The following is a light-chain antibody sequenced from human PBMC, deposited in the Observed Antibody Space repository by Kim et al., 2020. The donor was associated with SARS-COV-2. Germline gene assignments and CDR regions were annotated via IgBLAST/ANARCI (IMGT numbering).Light chain of an antibody. CDR3: SSYTSSSTWV. V-gene: IGLV2-14*03. Sequence: GQSITISCTGTSSNVSGYSYVSWYQHHAGEAPKLMIYDINKRASVVSNRFSGSKSGNTASLTISGLQAEDETDYFCSSYTSSSTWVFGGGTKVTVL. CDR1: SSNVSGYSY. CDR2: DIN. J-gene: IGLJ3*02.